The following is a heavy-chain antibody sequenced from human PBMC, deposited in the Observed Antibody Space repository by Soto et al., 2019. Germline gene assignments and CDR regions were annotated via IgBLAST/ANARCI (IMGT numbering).Heavy chain of an antibody. D-gene: IGHD7-27*01. Sequence: QVQLVESVGGLVKPGGSLRLSGAASVFTFSDYYMSWIRQAPGKGLEWVSYINSSGTTIYYADSVTSRFTISRDNAKTSLDLQINSPSAAATAVYYCARPSRVGNPGPFDYWGQGSLGTVS. J-gene: IGHJ4*02. CDR2: INSSGTTI. CDR3: ARPSRVGNPGPFDY. CDR1: VFTFSDYY. V-gene: IGHV3-11*01.